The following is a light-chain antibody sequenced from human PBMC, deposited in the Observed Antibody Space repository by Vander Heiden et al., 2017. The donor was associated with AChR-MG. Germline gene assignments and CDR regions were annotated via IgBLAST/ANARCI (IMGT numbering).Light chain of an antibody. J-gene: IGLJ3*02. CDR2: RVA. CDR1: STDVGGDDY. V-gene: IGLV2-8*01. Sequence: HSALTTPSSAPGSPGQSVTISCTGTSTDVGGDDYVSWYQQHPGKAPKLLIYRVANRPSGVPDRFSGSKSGSTASLAVSGLQAEDEADYYCKSYEGSQNCWVLGGGTKVTV. CDR3: KSYEGSQNCWV.